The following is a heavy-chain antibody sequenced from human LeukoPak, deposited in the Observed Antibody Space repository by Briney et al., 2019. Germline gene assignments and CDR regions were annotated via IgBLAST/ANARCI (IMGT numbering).Heavy chain of an antibody. J-gene: IGHJ5*02. V-gene: IGHV1-69*02. CDR2: IIPVFGIT. CDR1: GGTFSSYT. D-gene: IGHD3-22*01. Sequence: SVKVSCKASGGTFSSYTVSWVRQAPGQGLEWMGRIIPVFGITNYAQNFQDRVTITADTSTGTAYMELHSLRSEDTAAYYCARSTEYYDSSGYLGDWFDPWGQGTLVTVSS. CDR3: ARSTEYYDSSGYLGDWFDP.